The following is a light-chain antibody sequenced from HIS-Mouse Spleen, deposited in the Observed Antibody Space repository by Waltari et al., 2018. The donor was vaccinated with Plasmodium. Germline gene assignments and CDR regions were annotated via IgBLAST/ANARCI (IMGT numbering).Light chain of an antibody. CDR2: QDS. V-gene: IGLV3-1*01. J-gene: IGLJ3*02. Sequence: SYELTQPPSVSVSPGQTASITCPADNLGDKSACWYQQKPGQSPVLVIYQDSKRPSGIPERFAGSNSGNTATLTISGTQAMDEADYYCQAWDSSTAVFGGGTKLTVL. CDR1: NLGDKS. CDR3: QAWDSSTAV.